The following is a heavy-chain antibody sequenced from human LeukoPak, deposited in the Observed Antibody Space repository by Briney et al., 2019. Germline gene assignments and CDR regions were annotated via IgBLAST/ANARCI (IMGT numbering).Heavy chain of an antibody. CDR2: INPSGST. Sequence: SETLSLTCAVYGGSFSGYYWSWIRQPPGKGLEWIGEINPSGSTNYNPSLKSRVTISVDTSKNQFSLKLSSVTAADTAVYYCARGVTDAFDIWGQGTMVTVSS. J-gene: IGHJ3*02. CDR1: GGSFSGYY. CDR3: ARGVTDAFDI. V-gene: IGHV4-34*01.